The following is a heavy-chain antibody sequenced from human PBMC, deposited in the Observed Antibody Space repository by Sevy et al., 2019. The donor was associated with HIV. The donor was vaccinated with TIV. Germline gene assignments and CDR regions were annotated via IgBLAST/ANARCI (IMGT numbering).Heavy chain of an antibody. D-gene: IGHD2-2*01. CDR2: ISGSGGST. J-gene: IGHJ6*02. CDR3: AKSIVVVPAAVGMDV. Sequence: GGSLRLSCAASGFTFSSYAMSWVRQAPGKGLEWVSAISGSGGSTYYADSVKGRFTISRDNSKNTLYLQMNSLSAEDTAVYYCAKSIVVVPAAVGMDVWGQGTTVTVSS. V-gene: IGHV3-23*01. CDR1: GFTFSSYA.